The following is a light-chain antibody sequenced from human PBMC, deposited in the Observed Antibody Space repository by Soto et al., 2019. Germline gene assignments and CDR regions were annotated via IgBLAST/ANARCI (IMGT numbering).Light chain of an antibody. Sequence: EIVLTQSPGTLSLSPGERATLSCRASQSVSSSYLAWYQQKPGQAPRLLIYGASSRATSIPDRFSGSGSGPYFSISNCRLEPGDFAVYYCQQYGRPRTFGQGTKVEIK. CDR1: QSVSSSY. V-gene: IGKV3-20*01. J-gene: IGKJ1*01. CDR2: GAS. CDR3: QQYGRPRT.